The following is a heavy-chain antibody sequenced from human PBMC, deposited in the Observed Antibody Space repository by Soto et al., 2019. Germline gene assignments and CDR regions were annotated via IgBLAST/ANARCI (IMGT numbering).Heavy chain of an antibody. Sequence: QVQLVQSGAEVKKPGASLRVSCKASGYTFNDYYLHWVRQAPGQGLEWMGWISPSSGGTTYAPKFQDGVTMTTDTSNSTAYMELHRLLSDDTAVYYCARGPRKQLWFPFAFWGQGSLVTVSS. CDR3: ARGPRKQLWFPFAF. CDR1: GYTFNDYY. D-gene: IGHD5-18*01. CDR2: ISPSSGGT. J-gene: IGHJ4*02. V-gene: IGHV1-2*02.